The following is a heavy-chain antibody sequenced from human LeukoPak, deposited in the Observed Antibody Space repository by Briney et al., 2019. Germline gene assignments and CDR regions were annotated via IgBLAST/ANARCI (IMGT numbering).Heavy chain of an antibody. V-gene: IGHV1-8*02. J-gene: IGHJ4*02. CDR3: ARGITIPDY. CDR2: MNPNSGNT. D-gene: IGHD3-3*01. Sequence: ASVKVSCKASGYTFTGYYMHWVRQATGQGLEWMGWMNPNSGNTGYAQKFQGRVTMTRNTSISTAYMELSSLRSEDTAVYYCARGITIPDYWGQGTLVTVSS. CDR1: GYTFTGYY.